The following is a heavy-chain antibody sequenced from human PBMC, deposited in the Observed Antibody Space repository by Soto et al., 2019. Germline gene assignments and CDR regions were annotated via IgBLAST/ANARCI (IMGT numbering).Heavy chain of an antibody. CDR1: GYNFNNYG. CDR3: VRRVVTTLDDAFDI. V-gene: IGHV1-18*01. J-gene: IGHJ3*02. Sequence: QVQLVQSGSEVKKPGASVTLSCKASGYNFNNYGISWVRQAPGQGLEWMGWISGNNGNTKYGQKFQGRVSLTTDSSTSTAYMEMRSLRSDDTADYYCVRRVVTTLDDAFDIWGPGTRVTVSS. CDR2: ISGNNGNT. D-gene: IGHD2-21*02.